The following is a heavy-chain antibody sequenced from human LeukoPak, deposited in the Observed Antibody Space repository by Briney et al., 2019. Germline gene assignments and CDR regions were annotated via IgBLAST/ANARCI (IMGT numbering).Heavy chain of an antibody. V-gene: IGHV1-2*02. D-gene: IGHD3-22*01. CDR3: AGTSGYYYYYYYMDV. J-gene: IGHJ6*03. Sequence: ASVKVSCTTSGYTFTGYYMHWVRQAPGQGLEWMGWINPNSGGTNYAQKFQGRVTMTRDTSISTAYMELSRLRSDDTAVYYCAGTSGYYYYYYYMDVWGKGTTVTVSS. CDR2: INPNSGGT. CDR1: GYTFTGYY.